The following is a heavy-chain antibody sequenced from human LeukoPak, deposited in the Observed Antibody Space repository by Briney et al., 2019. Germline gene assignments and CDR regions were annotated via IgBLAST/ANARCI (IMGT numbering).Heavy chain of an antibody. CDR2: ISPSGGTT. V-gene: IGHV1-46*01. J-gene: IGHJ4*02. CDR3: ASIAAAGTPFDY. Sequence: ASVKVSCTASGYTFTPYFMHWVRQAPGQGLEWMGIISPSGGTTTYAQKGQGRVTMTRDMSTSTVYMELSSLRSEDTAVYYGASIAAAGTPFDYWGQGTLVTVSS. D-gene: IGHD6-13*01. CDR1: GYTFTPYF.